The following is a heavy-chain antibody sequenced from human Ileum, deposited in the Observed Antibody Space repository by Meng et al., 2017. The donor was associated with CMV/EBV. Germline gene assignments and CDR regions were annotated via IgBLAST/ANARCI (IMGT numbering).Heavy chain of an antibody. D-gene: IGHD1-26*01. CDR3: LVGAPLCH. Sequence: GGSLRPSCTASAFTISKSWMNWVRQAPGKGLEWVASVNQDGTQKYYVDSVEGRFSISRDNAKNSLSLQLNSLRVEDTAVYYCLVGAPLCHWGQGTLVTVSS. CDR2: VNQDGTQK. CDR1: AFTISKSW. J-gene: IGHJ4*02. V-gene: IGHV3-7*01.